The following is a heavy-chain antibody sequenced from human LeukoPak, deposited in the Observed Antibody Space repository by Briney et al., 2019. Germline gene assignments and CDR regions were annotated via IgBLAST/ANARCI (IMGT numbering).Heavy chain of an antibody. J-gene: IGHJ4*02. CDR2: ISAYNGNT. CDR1: GYTFTSYG. D-gene: IGHD3-3*01. CDR3: ARVGYYDFWSGRLDYFDY. V-gene: IGHV1-18*01. Sequence: GASVKVSCKASGYTFTSYGISWVRQAPGQGLEWMGWISAYNGNTNYAQKLQGRVTMTRDTSTSTAYTELRSLRSDDTAVYYCARVGYYDFWSGRLDYFDYWGQGTLVTVSS.